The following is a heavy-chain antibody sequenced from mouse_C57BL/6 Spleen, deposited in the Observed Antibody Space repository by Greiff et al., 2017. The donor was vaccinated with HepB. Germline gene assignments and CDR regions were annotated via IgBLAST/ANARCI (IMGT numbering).Heavy chain of an antibody. V-gene: IGHV1-52*01. CDR1: GYTFTSYW. J-gene: IGHJ1*03. Sequence: VQLQQPGAELVRPGSSVKLSCKASGYTFTSYWMHWVKQRPIQGLEWIGNIDPSDSETHYNQKFKDKATLTVDKSSSTAYMQLSSLTSEDSAVYYCARGGLDYYGSSYWYFDVWGTGTTVTVSS. CDR2: IDPSDSET. D-gene: IGHD1-1*01. CDR3: ARGGLDYYGSSYWYFDV.